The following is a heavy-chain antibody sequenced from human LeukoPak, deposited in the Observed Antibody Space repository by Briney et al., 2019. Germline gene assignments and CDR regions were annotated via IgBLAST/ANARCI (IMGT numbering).Heavy chain of an antibody. D-gene: IGHD6-19*01. CDR1: GFIFSNYW. J-gene: IGHJ6*02. CDR2: INEDGSEE. V-gene: IGHV3-7*05. Sequence: GGSLILSCAASGFIFSNYWMTWVRQAPGKGLEWVANINEDGSEEVYVDSVRGRLTISRDNAKKSLFLQMNTLRAEDTAVYYCARDPYSSTWSYGMDVWGQGTTVTVSS. CDR3: ARDPYSSTWSYGMDV.